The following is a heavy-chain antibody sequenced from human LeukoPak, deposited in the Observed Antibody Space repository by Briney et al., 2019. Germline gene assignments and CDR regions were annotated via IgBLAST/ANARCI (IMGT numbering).Heavy chain of an antibody. CDR3: ARRHYYGSGRPTDFDY. D-gene: IGHD3-10*01. Sequence: ASETLSLTCAVYGGSFSGYYWSWIRQPPRKGLEWIGQINHSGSTNYNPPLKSRVTISVDTSKSHFSLKLSSVTAADTAVYYCARRHYYGSGRPTDFDYWGQGTLVTVSS. CDR2: INHSGST. J-gene: IGHJ4*02. CDR1: GGSFSGYY. V-gene: IGHV4-34*01.